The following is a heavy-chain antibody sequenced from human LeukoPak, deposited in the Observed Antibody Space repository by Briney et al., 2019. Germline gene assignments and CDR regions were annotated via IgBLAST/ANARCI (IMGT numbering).Heavy chain of an antibody. CDR3: ARDGWTHYYYGMDV. D-gene: IGHD2-15*01. CDR1: GGSVSSGSYY. CDR2: IYYSGGT. Sequence: SETLSLTCTVSGGSVSSGSYYWSWIRQPPGKGLEWIGYIYYSGGTNYNPSLKSRVTISVDTSKNQFSLKLSSVIAADTAVYYCARDGWTHYYYGMDVWGQGTTVTVSS. V-gene: IGHV4-61*01. J-gene: IGHJ6*02.